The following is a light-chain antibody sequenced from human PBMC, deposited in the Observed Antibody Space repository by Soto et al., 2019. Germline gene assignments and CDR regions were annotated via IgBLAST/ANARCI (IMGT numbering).Light chain of an antibody. V-gene: IGKV1-5*03. Sequence: DIQMTQSPSTLSASVGDRVTITCRASQSISSWLAWYQQKPGKAPKLLIYKASSLESGVPSRFSGSGSGTEFTLTISSLQPDDFSPNYCQQYNGYPSYTFGKGTKREIK. J-gene: IGKJ2*01. CDR2: KAS. CDR1: QSISSW. CDR3: QQYNGYPSYT.